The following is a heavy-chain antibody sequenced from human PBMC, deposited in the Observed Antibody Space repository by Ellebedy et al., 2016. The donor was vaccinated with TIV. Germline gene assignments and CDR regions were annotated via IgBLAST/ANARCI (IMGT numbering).Heavy chain of an antibody. D-gene: IGHD2-8*01. CDR2: IYYSGST. CDR3: ARGLGVFDP. V-gene: IGHV4-61*01. Sequence: SETLSLXXTVSGCSVSSGSYYWSWIRQPPGKGLEWFGYIYYSGSTNYNPSLKSRVTISVDTSKNQFSLKLSSVTAADTAVYYCARGLGVFDPWGQGTLVTVSS. CDR1: GCSVSSGSYY. J-gene: IGHJ5*02.